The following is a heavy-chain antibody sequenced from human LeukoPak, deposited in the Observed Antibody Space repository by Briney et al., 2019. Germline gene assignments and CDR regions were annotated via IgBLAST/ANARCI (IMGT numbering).Heavy chain of an antibody. D-gene: IGHD7-27*01. Sequence: SETLSLTCTVSGGSISSYYWSWIRQPPGKGLEWIGYIYYGGSTNYNPSLKSRVTISVDTSKNQFSLKLSSVTAADTAVYYCARVPGDKKRYFDLWGRGTLVTVSS. CDR1: GGSISSYY. CDR3: ARVPGDKKRYFDL. CDR2: IYYGGST. V-gene: IGHV4-59*01. J-gene: IGHJ2*01.